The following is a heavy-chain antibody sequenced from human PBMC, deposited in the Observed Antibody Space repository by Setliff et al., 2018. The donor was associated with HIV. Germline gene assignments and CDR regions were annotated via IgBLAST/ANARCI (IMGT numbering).Heavy chain of an antibody. CDR3: AKRAVQDGTVTSSNWFES. J-gene: IGHJ5*01. D-gene: IGHD1-7*01. V-gene: IGHV4-4*09. CDR2: IYSSGTT. CDR1: GVSISDHY. Sequence: SETLSLTCFVSGVSISDHYWGWIRQPPGKGLEWIGYIYSSGTTQYNPSLTSRVTMSTDTPNNRFALKLTSVTAADTAVYYCAKRAVQDGTVTSSNWFESWGQGTLVTVSS.